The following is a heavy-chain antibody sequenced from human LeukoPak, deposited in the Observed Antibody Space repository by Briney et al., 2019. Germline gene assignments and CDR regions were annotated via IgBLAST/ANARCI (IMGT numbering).Heavy chain of an antibody. CDR1: SGSINSDGYS. V-gene: IGHV4-61*02. Sequence: SETLSLTCTVSSGSINSDGYSWSWIRQPAGKGLEWIGRVYSTGSANYSPSLESRVIISIDTFKNQFFLRLSSVTAADTAVYYCARVYRRDGYNYDGFDIWGQGTMVTVS. J-gene: IGHJ3*02. D-gene: IGHD5-24*01. CDR2: VYSTGSA. CDR3: ARVYRRDGYNYDGFDI.